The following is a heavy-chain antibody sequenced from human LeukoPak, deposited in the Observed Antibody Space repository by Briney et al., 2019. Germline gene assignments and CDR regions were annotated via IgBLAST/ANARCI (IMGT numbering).Heavy chain of an antibody. Sequence: ASVKVSCKASGYTFNGYFMHWVRQAPGQGLEWMGWINPNSGGTNYAQKFQGRVTMTRDTSICTAYMELSRLTSDDTAVYYCARDLRGLYDYFDYWGQGTLVSVSS. CDR2: INPNSGGT. D-gene: IGHD5/OR15-5a*01. V-gene: IGHV1-2*02. CDR1: GYTFNGYF. J-gene: IGHJ4*02. CDR3: ARDLRGLYDYFDY.